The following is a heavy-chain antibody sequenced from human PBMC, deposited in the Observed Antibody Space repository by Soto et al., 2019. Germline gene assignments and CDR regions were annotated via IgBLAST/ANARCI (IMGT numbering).Heavy chain of an antibody. CDR1: GGSISSYY. J-gene: IGHJ4*02. D-gene: IGHD1-1*01. CDR3: ARRYGYSFDY. Sequence: QVQLQESGPGLVKPSETLSLTCTVSGGSISSYYWSWIRQPPGKGLEWIGYMYYSGSTNYNPSLTSRVTISVDTSKNQFSLKLSSVTAADTAVYYCARRYGYSFDYWGQGTLVTVSS. CDR2: MYYSGST. V-gene: IGHV4-59*08.